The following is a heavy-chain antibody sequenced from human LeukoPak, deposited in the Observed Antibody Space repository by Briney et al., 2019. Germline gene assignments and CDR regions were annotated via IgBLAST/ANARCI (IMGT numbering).Heavy chain of an antibody. CDR3: ARSHGSGSYYNLNDY. CDR2: IYYSGST. CDR1: GGSISNYY. V-gene: IGHV4-59*01. J-gene: IGHJ4*02. Sequence: PSETLSLTCTVSGGSISNYYWGWIRQPPGKGLEWIGYIYYSGSTNYSPSLKSRVTISVDTSKNQFSLKLSSVTAADTAVYYCARSHGSGSYYNLNDYWGQGTLVTVSS. D-gene: IGHD3-10*01.